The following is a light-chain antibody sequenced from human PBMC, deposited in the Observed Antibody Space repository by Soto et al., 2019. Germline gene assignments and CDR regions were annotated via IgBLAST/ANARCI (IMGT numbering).Light chain of an antibody. J-gene: IGLJ2*01. CDR2: DNN. CDR1: SSNIGNNF. CDR3: ATWDSSLIAGV. Sequence: QSVLTQPPSVSAAPGQKVTISCSGSSSNIGNNFVSWYQHLPATAPKLLIYDNNKRPSGIPDRFSGTKSGTSATLGITGLQTGDEAQYYCATWDSSLIAGVFGGGTKLSVL. V-gene: IGLV1-51*01.